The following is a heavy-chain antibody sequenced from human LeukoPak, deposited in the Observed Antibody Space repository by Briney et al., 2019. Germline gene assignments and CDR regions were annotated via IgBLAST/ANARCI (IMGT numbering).Heavy chain of an antibody. J-gene: IGHJ4*02. Sequence: SETLSLTCTVSGGSISSNGYYWGWIRQPPGKGLEWIGSFYYTGSTFYSPSLKSRVTISVDTSKNQFSLKLSSVTAADTAVYYCARSVGGPYYYDSSGYSFDYWGQGTLVTVSS. CDR3: ARSVGGPYYYDSSGYSFDY. D-gene: IGHD3-22*01. CDR1: GGSISSNGYY. CDR2: FYYTGST. V-gene: IGHV4-39*07.